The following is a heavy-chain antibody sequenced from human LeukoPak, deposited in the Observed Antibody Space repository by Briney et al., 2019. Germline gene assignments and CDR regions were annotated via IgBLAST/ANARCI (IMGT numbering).Heavy chain of an antibody. CDR3: APGPSEQLEFRFDY. CDR2: ISYDGSNK. D-gene: IGHD6-13*01. V-gene: IGHV3-30*01. Sequence: RGSLRLSCAASGFTFSSYDMHWVRQAPGKGLEWVAVISYDGSNKYYADSVKGRFTISRDNSKNTLYLQMNSLRAEDTAVYYCAPGPSEQLEFRFDYWGQGTLVTVSS. J-gene: IGHJ4*02. CDR1: GFTFSSYD.